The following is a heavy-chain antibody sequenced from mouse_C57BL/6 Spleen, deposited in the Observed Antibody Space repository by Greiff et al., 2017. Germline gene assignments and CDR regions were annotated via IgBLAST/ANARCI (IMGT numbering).Heavy chain of an antibody. CDR1: GYTFTDYY. CDR2: INPYNGGT. V-gene: IGHV1-19*01. CDR3: ARGTTVVARDY. Sequence: VQLQQSGPVLVKPGASVKMSCKASGYTFTDYYMNWVKQSHGKSLEWIGVINPYNGGTSYNQKFKGKATLTVDKSSSTAYMELNSLTSEDSAVYYCARGTTVVARDYWSQGTSVTVSS. D-gene: IGHD1-1*01. J-gene: IGHJ4*01.